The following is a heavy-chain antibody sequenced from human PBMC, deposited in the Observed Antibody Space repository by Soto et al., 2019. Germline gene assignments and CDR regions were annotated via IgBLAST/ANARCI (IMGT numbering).Heavy chain of an antibody. J-gene: IGHJ2*01. Sequence: SLRLSCAASGFTFSDYAMHLVRQATGNGLDWVAVISNDGSIKYFADSVKGRFTISRDNSNNTLYLQMNSLRPEDTAVYYCAKDINVLTAIQIFDWYFDLWGRGALVTVSS. D-gene: IGHD2-21*02. CDR1: GFTFSDYA. CDR3: AKDINVLTAIQIFDWYFDL. V-gene: IGHV3-30*18. CDR2: ISNDGSIK.